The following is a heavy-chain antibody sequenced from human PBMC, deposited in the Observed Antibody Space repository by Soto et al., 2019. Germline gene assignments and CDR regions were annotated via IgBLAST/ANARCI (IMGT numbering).Heavy chain of an antibody. Sequence: GGSLRLSCAASGFTFSSYSMNWVRQAPGKGLEWVSSISSSSSYIYYADSVKGRFTISRDNAKNSLYLQMNSLRAEDTAVYYCARDRRAVAGTADFDYWGQGTLVTVSS. J-gene: IGHJ4*02. CDR2: ISSSSSYI. CDR3: ARDRRAVAGTADFDY. V-gene: IGHV3-21*01. D-gene: IGHD6-19*01. CDR1: GFTFSSYS.